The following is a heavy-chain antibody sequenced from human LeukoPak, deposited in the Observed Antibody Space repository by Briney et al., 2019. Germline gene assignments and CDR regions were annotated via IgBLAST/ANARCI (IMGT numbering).Heavy chain of an antibody. CDR2: ISYDGSNK. CDR1: GFTFSSYA. Sequence: GWSLRLSCAASGFTFSSYAMHWVRQAPGKGLEWVAVISYDGSNKYYADSVKGRFTISRDNPKNTLYLQMNSLRAEDTAVYYCAKDFYEDDDSSDYYSRYFDYWGQGTLVTVSS. D-gene: IGHD3-22*01. J-gene: IGHJ4*02. V-gene: IGHV3-30*04. CDR3: AKDFYEDDDSSDYYSRYFDY.